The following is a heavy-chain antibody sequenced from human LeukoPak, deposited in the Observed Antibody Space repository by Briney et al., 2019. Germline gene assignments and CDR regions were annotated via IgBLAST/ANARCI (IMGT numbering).Heavy chain of an antibody. J-gene: IGHJ6*02. CDR1: GYTFTSYA. CDR3: ARENPPWCSSTSCYPGSDYYYGMDV. CDR2: INAGNGNT. V-gene: IGHV1-3*01. Sequence: ASVKVSCKASGYTFTSYAMHWVRQAPGRRLEWMGWINAGNGNTKYSQKFQGRVTITRDTSASTAYMELSSLRSEDTAVYYCARENPPWCSSTSCYPGSDYYYGMDVWGQGTTVTVSS. D-gene: IGHD2-2*01.